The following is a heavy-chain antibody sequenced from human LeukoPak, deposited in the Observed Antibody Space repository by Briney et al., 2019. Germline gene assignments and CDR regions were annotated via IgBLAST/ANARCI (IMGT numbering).Heavy chain of an antibody. CDR3: VRVFRDYVEAFDI. Sequence: GGSLRLSCAASGFTFSSYSMNWVRQAPGKGLEWVSSISSSSSYIYYADSVKGRFTISRDNAKSSLYLQMHSLRAEDTAVYYCVRVFRDYVEAFDIWGQGTMVTVSS. CDR1: GFTFSSYS. J-gene: IGHJ3*02. V-gene: IGHV3-21*01. CDR2: ISSSSSYI. D-gene: IGHD4-17*01.